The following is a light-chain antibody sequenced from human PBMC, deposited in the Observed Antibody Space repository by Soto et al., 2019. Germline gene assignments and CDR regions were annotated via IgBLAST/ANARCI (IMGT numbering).Light chain of an antibody. J-gene: IGKJ5*01. CDR3: QQYNNWPIT. V-gene: IGKV3-15*01. CDR2: GAS. Sequence: EIVMTQSPATLSVSPGERATLSCRASQSVSSNLSWYQQKPGQAPRLLIYGASTRATGIPARFSGSGSGTELTLTISSLQSEDFAVYDCQQYNNWPITFGQGTRLEIK. CDR1: QSVSSN.